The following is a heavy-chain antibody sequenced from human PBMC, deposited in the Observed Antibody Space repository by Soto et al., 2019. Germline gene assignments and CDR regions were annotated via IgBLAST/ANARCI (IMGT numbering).Heavy chain of an antibody. V-gene: IGHV3-23*01. CDR1: GFTFSSYA. CDR2: ISGSGGST. D-gene: IGHD1-26*01. Sequence: GGSLRLSCAASGFTFSSYAMSWVRQAPGKGLEWVSAISGSGGSTYYADSVKGRFTISRDNSKNTLYLQMNSLRAEDTAVYYCAKDPSASWGRFWFDHWGQGTLVTVSS. CDR3: AKDPSASWGRFWFDH. J-gene: IGHJ5*02.